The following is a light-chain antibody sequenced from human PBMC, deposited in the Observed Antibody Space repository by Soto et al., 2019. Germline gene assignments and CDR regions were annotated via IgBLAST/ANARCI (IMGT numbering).Light chain of an antibody. V-gene: IGLV2-23*01. Sequence: QSALTQPASVSGSPGQSITISCTGTSSDVGFYNLVSWYHQYPCKAPKLILYAGTKRPSGLSTRFSGSMSGSTASLTISGLQAEDEGNYYCCSYATSDTLLFGGGTKLTVL. CDR3: CSYATSDTLL. CDR1: SSDVGFYNL. CDR2: AGT. J-gene: IGLJ2*01.